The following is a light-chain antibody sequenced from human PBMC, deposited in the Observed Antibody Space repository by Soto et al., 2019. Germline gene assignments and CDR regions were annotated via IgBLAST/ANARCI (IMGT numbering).Light chain of an antibody. J-gene: IGKJ5*01. Sequence: EIVMTQSPATLSVSPGERGTLSCRASQSVSSNLAWHQQKPGQAPRXIMYDASTRATGIPARFSGSGSGTELTLTISSLQSEDCAVYDGQQYHNWPITFGQGTRLEIK. CDR1: QSVSSN. CDR2: DAS. CDR3: QQYHNWPIT. V-gene: IGKV3-15*01.